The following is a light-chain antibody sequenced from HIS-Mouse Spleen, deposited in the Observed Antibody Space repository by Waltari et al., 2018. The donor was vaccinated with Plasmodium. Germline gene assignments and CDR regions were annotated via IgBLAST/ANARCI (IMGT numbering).Light chain of an antibody. V-gene: IGKV4-1*01. J-gene: IGKJ4*01. Sequence: DIVMTQSPDSLAVSLGERATLNCKSSQSVLYSSNNKDYLAWYQQKPGQPPKLRIYWASTREAGVPDRCSGSGSGTDVTLTLVRLQAEDVAVYCCQQYYSTPLTFGGGTKVEIK. CDR2: WAS. CDR1: QSVLYSSNNKDY. CDR3: QQYYSTPLT.